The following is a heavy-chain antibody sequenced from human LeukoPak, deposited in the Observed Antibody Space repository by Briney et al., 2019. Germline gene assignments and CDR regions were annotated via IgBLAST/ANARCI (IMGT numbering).Heavy chain of an antibody. CDR2: IKQDESEK. D-gene: IGHD5-12*01. V-gene: IGHV3-7*01. CDR1: GFTLETFW. Sequence: GSLRLSXAASGFTLETFWMSWVRQAPGKGLEWVANIKQDESEKYYVDSVKGRFTISRDNAKNSLYLQMNSLRGEDTAVYYCARPRWLQFGPHDSWGQGTLVIVSS. CDR3: ARPRWLQFGPHDS. J-gene: IGHJ4*02.